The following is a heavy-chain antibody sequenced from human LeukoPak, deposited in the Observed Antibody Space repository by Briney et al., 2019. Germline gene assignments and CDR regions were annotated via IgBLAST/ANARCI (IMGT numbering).Heavy chain of an antibody. Sequence: SVKVSCKASGGTFSSYAISWVRQAPGQGLEWMGGIIPIFGTASYAQKFQGRVTITADKSTSTAYMELSSLRSEDTAVYYCARGKHSSSAESIFDYWGQGTLVTVSS. J-gene: IGHJ4*02. D-gene: IGHD2-2*01. CDR1: GGTFSSYA. CDR2: IIPIFGTA. CDR3: ARGKHSSSAESIFDY. V-gene: IGHV1-69*06.